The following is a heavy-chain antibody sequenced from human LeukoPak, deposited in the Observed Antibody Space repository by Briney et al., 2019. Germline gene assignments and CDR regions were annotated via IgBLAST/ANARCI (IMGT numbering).Heavy chain of an antibody. CDR2: INPNSGGT. CDR1: GYTFTGYY. CDR3: ARDSPPRITIVRGVMFWFDP. D-gene: IGHD3-10*01. V-gene: IGHV1-2*02. Sequence: ASVKVSCKASGYTFTGYYMHWVRQAPGQGLEWMGWINPNSGGTNYAQKFQGRVTMTRDTSISTAYMELSRLRSDDTAVYYCARDSPPRITIVRGVMFWFDPLGQGTLVTVSS. J-gene: IGHJ5*02.